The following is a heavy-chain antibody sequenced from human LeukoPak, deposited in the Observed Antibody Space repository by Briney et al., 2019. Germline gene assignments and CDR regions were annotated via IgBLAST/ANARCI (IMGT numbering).Heavy chain of an antibody. V-gene: IGHV4-38-2*02. J-gene: IGHJ5*02. Sequence: SETLSLTCTVSGYSISSGYYWGWIRQPPGKGLEWIGSIYDSGSTYYNPSLKSRVTISIDTSKNQFSLKLSSVTAADTAVYFCASGSGDKGPHWFDPWGQGTLVTVSS. D-gene: IGHD2-21*02. CDR1: GYSISSGYY. CDR2: IYDSGST. CDR3: ASGSGDKGPHWFDP.